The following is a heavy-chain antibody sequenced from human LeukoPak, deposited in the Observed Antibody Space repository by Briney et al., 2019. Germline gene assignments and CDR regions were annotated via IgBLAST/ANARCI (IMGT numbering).Heavy chain of an antibody. CDR3: AVQLERRGRFDY. V-gene: IGHV3-48*02. J-gene: IGHJ4*02. Sequence: PGGSLRLSCAASGFSFGTYNMNWVRQAPGKGPEWVSYITSTSSTIHYADPVKGRFTISRDNAKNSVYLQMNSLRDEDTAVYYCAVQLERRGRFDYWGQGTLVTVSS. CDR2: ITSTSSTI. D-gene: IGHD1-1*01. CDR1: GFSFGTYN.